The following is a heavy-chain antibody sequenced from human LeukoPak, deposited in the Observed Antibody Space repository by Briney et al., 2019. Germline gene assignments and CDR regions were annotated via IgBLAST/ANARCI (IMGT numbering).Heavy chain of an antibody. D-gene: IGHD6-6*01. J-gene: IGHJ3*02. V-gene: IGHV3-74*01. CDR1: GFTFSSYW. Sequence: GGSLRLSCAASGFTFSSYWMHWVRQAPGKGLVWVSRISTDGSSTNSADSVKGRLTVSRDNAKNTLYLQMNSLRAEDTAVYYCVREYSSSSGRAFDIWGQGTMVTVSP. CDR3: VREYSSSSGRAFDI. CDR2: ISTDGSST.